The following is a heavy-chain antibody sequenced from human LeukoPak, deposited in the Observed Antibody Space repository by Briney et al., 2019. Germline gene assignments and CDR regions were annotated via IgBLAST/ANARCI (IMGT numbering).Heavy chain of an antibody. CDR2: VYTSGST. V-gene: IGHV4-61*02. J-gene: IGHJ3*02. CDR1: GGSISSGNYY. Sequence: SSQTLSLTCTVSGGSISSGNYYWSWIRQPAGKGLEWIGRVYTSGSTKYKPSLKSRVTISLDTSKNQFSLKLRSVTAADTAVYYCARDLVLRYFDLSHAFDIWGQGTMVTVSS. CDR3: ARDLVLRYFDLSHAFDI. D-gene: IGHD3-9*01.